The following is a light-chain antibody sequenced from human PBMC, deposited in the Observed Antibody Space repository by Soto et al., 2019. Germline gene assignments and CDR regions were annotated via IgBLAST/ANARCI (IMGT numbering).Light chain of an antibody. CDR3: QQYNNWPRT. V-gene: IGKV3-15*01. CDR2: GAS. CDR1: QSVSSN. Sequence: EIVMTQSQGTLSVSAGGRATLSCRASQSVSSNLAWYQQKPGQAHRLLIYGASTRATGIPARFSCSGSGTEFTLTIRSLQSEDFAVYYCQQYNNWPRTFGQGTKVDIK. J-gene: IGKJ1*01.